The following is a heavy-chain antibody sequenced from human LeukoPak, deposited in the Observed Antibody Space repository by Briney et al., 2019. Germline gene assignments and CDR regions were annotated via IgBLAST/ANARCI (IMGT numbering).Heavy chain of an antibody. D-gene: IGHD4-17*01. Sequence: SVKVSCKASGGTFSSYAISWVRQAPGQGLEWMGRIIPILGTANYAQKFQGRVTITTDESTSTAYMELSSLRSEDTAVYYCASGTEWAYGDYGLDWFDPWGQGTLVTVSS. CDR1: GGTFSSYA. V-gene: IGHV1-69*05. J-gene: IGHJ5*02. CDR3: ASGTEWAYGDYGLDWFDP. CDR2: IIPILGTA.